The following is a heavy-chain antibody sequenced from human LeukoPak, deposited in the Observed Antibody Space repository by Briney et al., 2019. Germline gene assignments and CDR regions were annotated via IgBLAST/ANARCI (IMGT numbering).Heavy chain of an antibody. CDR2: IYYSGST. Sequence: SETLSLTCTVSGGPISSYYWSWIRQPPGKGLEWIGYIYYSGSTNHNPSLKSRVTISVDTSKNQFSLKLSSVTAADTAVYYCARTIVATETLDYWGQGTLVTVSS. D-gene: IGHD5-12*01. V-gene: IGHV4-59*12. CDR1: GGPISSYY. CDR3: ARTIVATETLDY. J-gene: IGHJ4*02.